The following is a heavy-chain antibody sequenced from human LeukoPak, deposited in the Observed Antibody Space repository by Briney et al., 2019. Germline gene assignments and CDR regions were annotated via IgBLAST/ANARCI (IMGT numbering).Heavy chain of an antibody. D-gene: IGHD2-15*01. V-gene: IGHV3-33*01. CDR2: IWYDGSNK. CDR3: ARDPLGYCSGGSCHTLGVYGYFDY. J-gene: IGHJ4*02. CDR1: GFTFSSYG. Sequence: GGSLRLSCAASGFTFSSYGMHWVRQAPGKGLEWVAVIWYDGSNKYYADSVKGRFTISRDNSKNTLYLQMNSLRAEDTAVYYCARDPLGYCSGGSCHTLGVYGYFDYWGQGTLVTVSS.